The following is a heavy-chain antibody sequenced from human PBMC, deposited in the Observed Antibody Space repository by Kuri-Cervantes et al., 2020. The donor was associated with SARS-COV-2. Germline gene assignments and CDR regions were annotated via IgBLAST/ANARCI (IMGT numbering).Heavy chain of an antibody. CDR3: AIYCSSTSCYTNAFDI. V-gene: IGHV3-23*01. Sequence: GGSLRLSCAASGFTFSNAWMSWVRQAPGKGLEWVSAISGSGGSTYYADSVKGRFTISRDNSKNTLYLQMNSLRAEDTAVYYCAIYCSSTSCYTNAFDIWGQGTMVTVSS. CDR2: ISGSGGST. CDR1: GFTFSNAW. D-gene: IGHD2-2*02. J-gene: IGHJ3*02.